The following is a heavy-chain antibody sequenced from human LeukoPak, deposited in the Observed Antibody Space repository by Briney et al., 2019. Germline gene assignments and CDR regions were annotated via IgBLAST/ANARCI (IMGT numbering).Heavy chain of an antibody. D-gene: IGHD2-2*01. CDR1: GFTVSSNY. CDR2: IYSGGST. V-gene: IGHV3-66*01. Sequence: GGSLRLSCAASGFTVSSNYMSWVRQAPGKGLEWVSVIYSGGSTYYADSVKGRFTISRDNAKNSLYLQMNSLRAEDTAVYYCAREGIVVVPATNDAFDIWGQGTMVTVSS. CDR3: AREGIVVVPATNDAFDI. J-gene: IGHJ3*02.